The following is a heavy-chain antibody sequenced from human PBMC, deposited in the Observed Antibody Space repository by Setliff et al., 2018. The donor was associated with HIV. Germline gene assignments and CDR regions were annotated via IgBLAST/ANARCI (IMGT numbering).Heavy chain of an antibody. D-gene: IGHD3-16*01. CDR3: VRDSARPGGITPP. J-gene: IGHJ5*02. V-gene: IGHV3-7*03. CDR2: INLDGSGT. CDR1: GFTFINYY. Sequence: GGSLRLSCAASGFTFINYYMAWVRQRPGKGLEWVANINLDGSGTHYVDSVKGRFTIPRDNAKNSLYLRLNSLRVDDTAVYYCVRDSARPGGITPPWGQGTLVTVSS.